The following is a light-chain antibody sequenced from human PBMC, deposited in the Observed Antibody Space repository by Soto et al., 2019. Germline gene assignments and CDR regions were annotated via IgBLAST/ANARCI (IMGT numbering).Light chain of an antibody. CDR1: QSISSY. J-gene: IGKJ3*01. V-gene: IGKV1-39*01. CDR3: QQSYRTLCT. Sequence: DIQMTQSPSSLSASVGDRVLITCRASQSISSYLNWYQQKPGKAPKLLIYAASSLQSGGPARFSGRGSGTDCTLTISSLQPEDFANYYCQQSYRTLCTFGPGTKVDIK. CDR2: AAS.